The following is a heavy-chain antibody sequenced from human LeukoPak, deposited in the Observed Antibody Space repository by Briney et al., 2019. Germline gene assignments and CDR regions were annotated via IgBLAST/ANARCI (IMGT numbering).Heavy chain of an antibody. V-gene: IGHV3-23*01. CDR2: ISGSGGST. D-gene: IGHD3-10*01. Sequence: PGGPLRLSCAASGFTFSSYAMSWVRQAPGKGXXXXXXISGSGGSTYYADSVKGRFTISRDNSKNTLYLQMNSLRAEDTAVYYCAKDGSGSPRTYYFDYWGQGTLVTVSS. CDR3: AKDGSGSPRTYYFDY. J-gene: IGHJ4*02. CDR1: GFTFSSYA.